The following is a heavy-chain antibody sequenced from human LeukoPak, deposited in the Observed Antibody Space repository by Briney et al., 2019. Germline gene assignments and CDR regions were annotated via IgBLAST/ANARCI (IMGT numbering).Heavy chain of an antibody. J-gene: IGHJ4*02. CDR1: GGSISSSNW. D-gene: IGHD4-17*01. Sequence: SGTLSLTCAVSGGSISSSNWWSWVRQPPGKGLEWIGEIYHSGSTNYNPSLKSRVTISVDKSKNQFSLKLSSVTAADTAVYYCARVGSDLRRPAPFYYFDYWGQGTLVTVSS. V-gene: IGHV4-4*02. CDR2: IYHSGST. CDR3: ARVGSDLRRPAPFYYFDY.